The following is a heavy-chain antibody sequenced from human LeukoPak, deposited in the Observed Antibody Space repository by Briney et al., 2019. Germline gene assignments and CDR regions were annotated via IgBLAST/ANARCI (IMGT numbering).Heavy chain of an antibody. CDR3: ASDQAGSVNSFDP. V-gene: IGHV1-2*06. CDR1: GNTFTAYY. CDR2: INPNSGGT. Sequence: ASVKVSCKASGNTFTAYYILWVRQAPGQGLEWMGRINPNSGGTDYAQNFRGRVTLTRDTSISTAYMDLTRLRSDDTAVYYCASDQAGSVNSFDPWGQGTLVTVSS. J-gene: IGHJ5*02.